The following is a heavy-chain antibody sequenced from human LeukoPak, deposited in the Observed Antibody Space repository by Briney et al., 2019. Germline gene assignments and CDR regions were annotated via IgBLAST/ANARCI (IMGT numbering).Heavy chain of an antibody. CDR3: ARDPNYYDSSGYYRDAFDI. CDR2: IKQDGSEK. Sequence: GGSLRLSCAASGFTFSSHWMSWVRQAPGKGLEWVANIKQDGSEKYYVDSVKGRFTISRDNAKNSLYLQMNSLRAEDTAVYYCARDPNYYDSSGYYRDAFDIWGQGTMVTVSS. J-gene: IGHJ3*02. D-gene: IGHD3-22*01. V-gene: IGHV3-7*03. CDR1: GFTFSSHW.